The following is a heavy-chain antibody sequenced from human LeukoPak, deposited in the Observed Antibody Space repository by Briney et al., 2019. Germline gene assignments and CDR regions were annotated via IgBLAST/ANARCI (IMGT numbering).Heavy chain of an antibody. CDR3: ARTTMSRGVKNYFDP. J-gene: IGHJ5*02. CDR2: ISSTSRTI. D-gene: IGHD3-10*01. V-gene: IGHV3-11*01. Sequence: GGSLRLSCAASGFNFSDYYMSWIRQTPGKGLQWLSYISSTSRTIYYADSVKRRFTMSRDNAENSVYLQMNSLRAEDTAVYYCARTTMSRGVKNYFDPWGQGTLVTVSS. CDR1: GFNFSDYY.